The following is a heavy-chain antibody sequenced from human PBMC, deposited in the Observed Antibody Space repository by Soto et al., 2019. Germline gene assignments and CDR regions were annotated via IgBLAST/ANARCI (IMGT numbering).Heavy chain of an antibody. CDR1: GFTFSSYA. CDR2: ISGSGGST. Sequence: PGGSLRLSCAASGFTFSSYAMSWVRQAPGKGLEWVSAISGSGGSTYYADSVKGRFTISRDNSKNTLYLQMNSPRAEDTAVYYCAKGQRYYYGMDVWGQGTTVTVSS. V-gene: IGHV3-23*01. J-gene: IGHJ6*02. CDR3: AKGQRYYYGMDV.